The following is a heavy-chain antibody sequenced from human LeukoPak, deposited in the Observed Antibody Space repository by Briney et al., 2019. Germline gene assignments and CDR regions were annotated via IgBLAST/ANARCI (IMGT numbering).Heavy chain of an antibody. J-gene: IGHJ4*02. CDR2: ISSSSSTI. CDR3: AREAAAGLF. V-gene: IGHV3-48*01. D-gene: IGHD6-13*01. CDR1: GFTFSSYS. Sequence: GGSLRLSCAASGFTFSSYSMNWVRQAPGKGLEWVSYISSSSSTIYYADSVKGRFTISRGNAKNSLYLQMNSLRAEDTAVYYCAREAAAGLFWGQGTLVTVSS.